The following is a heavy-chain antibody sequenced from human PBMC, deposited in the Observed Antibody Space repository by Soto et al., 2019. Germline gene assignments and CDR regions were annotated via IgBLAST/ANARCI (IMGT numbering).Heavy chain of an antibody. D-gene: IGHD3-9*01. J-gene: IGHJ4*02. CDR3: AKVYDRKGLTSYYFDY. CDR1: GFTFSSYA. V-gene: IGHV3-23*01. CDR2: ISGSGGST. Sequence: EVQLLESGGGLVQPGGSLRLSCAASGFTFSSYAMSWVRQAPGKGLEWVSAISGSGGSTYYADSVKGRFTISRDNSKNTLYLQMNSLRAEDTAVYYCAKVYDRKGLTSYYFDYWGQGTLVTVSS.